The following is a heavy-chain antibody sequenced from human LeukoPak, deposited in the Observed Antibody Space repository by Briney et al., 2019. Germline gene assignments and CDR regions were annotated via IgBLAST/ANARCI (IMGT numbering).Heavy chain of an antibody. J-gene: IGHJ4*02. CDR1: GFTFSSYW. CDR3: ARASWGSAVVLAATASDF. Sequence: GGSLRLSCAASGFTFSSYWMSWVRQAPGKGLEWVANIKQDGSEKYYVDSVKGRFTISRDNAKNSLYLQMNSLRAEDTAVYYCARASWGSAVVLAATASDFWGQGTLVTVSS. D-gene: IGHD2-15*01. CDR2: IKQDGSEK. V-gene: IGHV3-7*01.